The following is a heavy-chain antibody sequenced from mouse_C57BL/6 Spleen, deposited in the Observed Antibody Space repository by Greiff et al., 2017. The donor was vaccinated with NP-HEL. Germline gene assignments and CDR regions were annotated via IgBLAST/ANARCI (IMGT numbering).Heavy chain of an antibody. J-gene: IGHJ2*01. CDR2: IYPGDGDT. CDR3: ARRDYGSSYYFDY. CDR1: GYAFSSYW. V-gene: IGHV1-80*01. D-gene: IGHD1-1*01. Sequence: VHLVESGAELVKPGASVKISCKASGYAFSSYWMNWVKQRPGKGLEWIGQIYPGDGDTNYNGKFKGKATLTADKSSSTAYMQLSSRTSEDSAVYFCARRDYGSSYYFDYWGQGTTLTVSS.